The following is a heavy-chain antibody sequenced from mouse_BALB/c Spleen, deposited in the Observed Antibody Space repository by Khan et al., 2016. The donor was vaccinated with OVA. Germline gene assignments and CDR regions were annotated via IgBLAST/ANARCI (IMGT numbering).Heavy chain of an antibody. CDR2: IWTDGNT. Sequence: QVQLKESGPGLVAPSQSLSITCTVSGSSSTSYGVSWARQTPGKGLEWLGVIWTDGNTNYHSSLKSSLTITKDNSKSQVLLKLDSLQTDDTATYYCAIIFYGYDWFAYWGQGTLVTVSA. V-gene: IGHV2-3*01. CDR1: GSSSTSYG. D-gene: IGHD2-2*01. J-gene: IGHJ3*01. CDR3: AIIFYGYDWFAY.